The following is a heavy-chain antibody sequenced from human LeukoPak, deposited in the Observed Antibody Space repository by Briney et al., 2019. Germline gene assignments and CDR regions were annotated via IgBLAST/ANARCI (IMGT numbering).Heavy chain of an antibody. Sequence: SETLSLTCAVYGGSFSGYYWSWIRQPPGKGLEWIGEINHSGSTNYNPSLKSRVTISVDTSKNQFSLKLSSVTAADTAVYYCARGTGYCSSTSCYEGGMGSFDPWGQGTLVTVSS. CDR1: GGSFSGYY. CDR3: ARGTGYCSSTSCYEGGMGSFDP. J-gene: IGHJ5*02. CDR2: INHSGST. V-gene: IGHV4-34*01. D-gene: IGHD2-2*01.